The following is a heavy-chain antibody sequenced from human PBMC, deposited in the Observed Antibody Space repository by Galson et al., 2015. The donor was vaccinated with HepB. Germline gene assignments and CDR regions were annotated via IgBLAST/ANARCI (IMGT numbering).Heavy chain of an antibody. CDR2: IYSSGIT. V-gene: IGHV4-61*02. Sequence: TLSLTCTVSGGSITSSNYCWTRIRQPAGKGLEWIGRIYSSGITNYHPSLKSRVTISVDTSKKQLSLKLTSVTAADTAVYYCARGVLLWSGPGGLDVWGQGTTVTISS. CDR1: GGSITSSNYC. CDR3: ARGVLLWSGPGGLDV. D-gene: IGHD3-10*01. J-gene: IGHJ6*02.